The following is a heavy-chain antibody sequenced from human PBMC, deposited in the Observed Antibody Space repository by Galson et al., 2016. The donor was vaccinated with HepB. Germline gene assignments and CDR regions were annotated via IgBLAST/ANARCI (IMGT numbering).Heavy chain of an antibody. CDR2: MKKDGSAM. V-gene: IGHV3-7*03. CDR1: GFTISNSW. D-gene: IGHD6-19*01. CDR3: ARDPGGDSGWYYFDS. Sequence: SLRLSCAASGFTISNSWMSWDRQAPGKGLEWVAYMKKDGSAMYYMDSVRGRFTISRDNAKNSLYLQMNSLRAEDTAVYYCARDPGGDSGWYYFDSWGQGTLVTVSS. J-gene: IGHJ4*02.